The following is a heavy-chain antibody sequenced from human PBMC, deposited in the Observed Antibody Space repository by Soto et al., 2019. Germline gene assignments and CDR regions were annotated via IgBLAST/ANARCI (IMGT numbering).Heavy chain of an antibody. CDR1: GGTFSSYA. CDR3: ARDQGRIAAAVGAWGMDV. Sequence: QVQLVQSGAEVKKPGSSVKVSCKAYGGTFSSYAISWVRQAPGQGLEWMGGIIPIFGTANYAQKFQGRVTITADESTSTAYMELSSLRSEDTAVYYCARDQGRIAAAVGAWGMDVWGQGTTVTVSS. J-gene: IGHJ6*02. D-gene: IGHD6-13*01. CDR2: IIPIFGTA. V-gene: IGHV1-69*01.